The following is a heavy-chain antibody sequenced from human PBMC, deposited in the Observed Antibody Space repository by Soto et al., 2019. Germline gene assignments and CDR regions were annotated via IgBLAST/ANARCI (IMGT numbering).Heavy chain of an antibody. D-gene: IGHD3-16*01. CDR1: GYTFTSYY. CDR2: INPSDGST. Sequence: SVKVSCKASGYTFTSYYMHWVRQAPVQGLEWMGIINPSDGSTTYALKFQGRVTMTRDTSTSIVYMELRSLGSEDTAVYYCARREGTSYGLKNWFDPWGQGTLVTVSS. CDR3: ARREGTSYGLKNWFDP. J-gene: IGHJ5*02. V-gene: IGHV1-46*01.